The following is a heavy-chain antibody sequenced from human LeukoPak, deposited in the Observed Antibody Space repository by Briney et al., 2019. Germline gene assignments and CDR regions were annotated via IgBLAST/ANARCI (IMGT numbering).Heavy chain of an antibody. V-gene: IGHV1-69*05. Sequence: ASVKVSCKASGGTFSSYAISWVRQAPGQGLEWMGGIIPIFGTANYAQKFQGRVTITTDESTSTAYMELSSLRSGDTAVYYCASPYYYDSSGYQRAHWYFDLWGRGTLVTVSS. D-gene: IGHD3-22*01. CDR1: GGTFSSYA. CDR3: ASPYYYDSSGYQRAHWYFDL. J-gene: IGHJ2*01. CDR2: IIPIFGTA.